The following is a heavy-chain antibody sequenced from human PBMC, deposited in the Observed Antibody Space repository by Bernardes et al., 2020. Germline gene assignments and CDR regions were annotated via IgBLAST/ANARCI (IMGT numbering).Heavy chain of an antibody. V-gene: IGHV4-61*01. J-gene: IGHJ4*02. D-gene: IGHD3-3*01. CDR2: IYYSGST. Sequence: SETLSLTRTVSGGSVSSGSYYWSWIRQPPGKGLEWIGYIYYSGSTNYNPSLKSRVTISVDTSKNQFSLRLSSVTAADTAVYYCARAFYDFWSGYYDYWGQGTLVTVSS. CDR1: GGSVSSGSYY. CDR3: ARAFYDFWSGYYDY.